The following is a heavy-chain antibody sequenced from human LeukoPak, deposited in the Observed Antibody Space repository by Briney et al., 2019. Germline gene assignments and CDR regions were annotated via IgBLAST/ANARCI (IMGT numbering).Heavy chain of an antibody. CDR3: ARIKWNDDDGIDY. J-gene: IGHJ4*02. D-gene: IGHD1-1*01. CDR2: INPKSGDT. CDR1: GYTFTGYY. Sequence: ASVKVSCKASGYTFTGYYIHWVRQAPGQGLEWMGWINPKSGDTNCGQKFQGRLTMTRDTSISTACMELSRLRSDDTAVYYCARIKWNDDDGIDYWGQGTLVTVSS. V-gene: IGHV1-2*02.